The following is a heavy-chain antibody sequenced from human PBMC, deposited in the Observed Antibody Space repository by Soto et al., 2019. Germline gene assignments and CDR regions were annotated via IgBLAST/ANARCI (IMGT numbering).Heavy chain of an antibody. V-gene: IGHV3-30-3*01. J-gene: IGHJ6*02. CDR3: ARGDREDIAVVIGVRPGEYGVDV. D-gene: IGHD2-15*01. CDR2: ISYDGGNK. CDR1: GFTFRNYA. Sequence: QVQLVESGGGVVQPGRSLRLSCAASGFTFRNYAMHWVRQAPGKGLECVAVISYDGGNKFYRDYVKGRFTISRDNSKNRLYLQINSLRYEDTAVYYCARGDREDIAVVIGVRPGEYGVDVWGQGNTVTVSS.